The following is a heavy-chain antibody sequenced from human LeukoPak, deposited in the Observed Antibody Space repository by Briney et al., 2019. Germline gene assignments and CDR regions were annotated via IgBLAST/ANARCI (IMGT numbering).Heavy chain of an antibody. CDR2: ISSSAGSI. Sequence: GGSLRLSCAASGFTFSSYEMNWVRQAPGKRLEWVSYISSSAGSIYLADSVKDRFSVSRDNAKNSLYLQMTSLRAEDTGIYYCARVLLSGYDRPIDFWGQGTLVTVSS. CDR1: GFTFSSYE. V-gene: IGHV3-48*03. D-gene: IGHD5-12*01. J-gene: IGHJ4*02. CDR3: ARVLLSGYDRPIDF.